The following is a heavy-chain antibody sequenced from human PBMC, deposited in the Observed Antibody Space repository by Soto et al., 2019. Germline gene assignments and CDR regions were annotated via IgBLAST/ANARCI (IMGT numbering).Heavy chain of an antibody. Sequence: HSGCTAIGCALYRGCMKVSEGAGLLKPKRKGLDWIGEINHSGSTNYNPSLKSRVTISVDTSKNQFSLKLSSVTAADTAVYYCAIVAYDSRGTYHYYG. J-gene: IGHJ6*01. V-gene: IGHV4-34*01. D-gene: IGHD3-22*01. CDR3: AIVAYDSRGTYHYYG. CDR1: RGCMKVSE. CDR2: INHSGST.